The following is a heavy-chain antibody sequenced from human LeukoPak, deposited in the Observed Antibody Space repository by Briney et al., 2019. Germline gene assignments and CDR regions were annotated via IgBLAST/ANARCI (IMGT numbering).Heavy chain of an antibody. CDR1: GFTFSHYG. CDR3: ARGWGEKGRCRGGTCNNPQFDY. J-gene: IGHJ4*02. CDR2: ISSDGVEK. Sequence: PGGSLRLSCEASGFTFSHYGIHWVRQTPGKGLEWVAAISSDGVEKHYADSVKGRFTISRDNADDLVYLQMNSLRVEDTAVYYCARGWGEKGRCRGGTCNNPQFDYWGQGILVTVSS. V-gene: IGHV3-30*04. D-gene: IGHD2-15*01.